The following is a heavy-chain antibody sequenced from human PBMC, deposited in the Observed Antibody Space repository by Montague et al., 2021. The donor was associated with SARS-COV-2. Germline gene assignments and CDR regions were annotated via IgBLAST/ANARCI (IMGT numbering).Heavy chain of an antibody. J-gene: IGHJ4*02. CDR2: IYHSGGP. CDR1: GYSITNGYY. V-gene: IGHV4-38-2*02. Sequence: SETLSLTCTVSGYSITNGYYWAWILQPPGEGLEGRGMIYHSGGPYYNQSLKSRVTISFDTSTNQFSLRLGAVSAADTALFYCAIVRDPMRFRSDASEYYSYFDSWGQGALVTVSS. CDR3: AIVRDPMRFRSDASEYYSYFDS. D-gene: IGHD2/OR15-2a*01.